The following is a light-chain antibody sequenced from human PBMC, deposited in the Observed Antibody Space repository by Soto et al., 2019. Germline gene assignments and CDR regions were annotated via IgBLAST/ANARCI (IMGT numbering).Light chain of an antibody. CDR1: QSLNARY. Sequence: EIVLTQSPGTLSLSPGERATLSCRASQSLNARYLAWYQQKPGQAPRLLIYQTSARATGIPARFSGSGSGTDFTLTISSLQSEDFAVYYCQHYSGWPPVFGQGTKVDIK. CDR2: QTS. CDR3: QHYSGWPPV. V-gene: IGKV3-20*01. J-gene: IGKJ2*01.